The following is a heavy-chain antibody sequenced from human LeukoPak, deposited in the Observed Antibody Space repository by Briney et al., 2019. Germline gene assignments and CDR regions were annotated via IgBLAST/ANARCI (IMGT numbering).Heavy chain of an antibody. J-gene: IGHJ4*02. Sequence: SETLSLTCTVSGGSISSYYWSWIRQPPGKGLEWIGYIYYSGSTYYNPSLKSRVTVSVDTSKNQFSLRLSSVTAADTAVYYCARHGGYSSSWYIDYWGQGTLVTVSS. D-gene: IGHD6-13*01. CDR1: GGSISSYY. V-gene: IGHV4-59*08. CDR2: IYYSGST. CDR3: ARHGGYSSSWYIDY.